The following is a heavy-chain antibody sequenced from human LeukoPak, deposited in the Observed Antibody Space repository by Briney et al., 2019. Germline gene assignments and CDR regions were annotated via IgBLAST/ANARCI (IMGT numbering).Heavy chain of an antibody. J-gene: IGHJ4*02. D-gene: IGHD1-20*01. CDR2: IDWDDDK. CDR3: ARLTGSLFDY. Sequence: SGPALVKPTQTLTLTCTLSGFSLSTSGMCVSWVRQPPGKALEWLALIDWDDDKYYSTSLKTRLTISKDTSKNQVVLTVTNMDPVDTATYYCARLTGSLFDYWGQGTLVTVSS. V-gene: IGHV2-70*20. CDR1: GFSLSTSGMC.